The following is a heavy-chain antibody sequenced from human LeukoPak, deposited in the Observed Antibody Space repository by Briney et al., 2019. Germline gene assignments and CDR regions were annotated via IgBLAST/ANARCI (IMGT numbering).Heavy chain of an antibody. V-gene: IGHV1-69*13. Sequence: SVKVSCKAFGGTFSSYAISWVRQAPGQGLEWMGGIIPIFGTANHAQKFQGRVTITADESTSTAYMELSSLRSEDTAVYNCATKRMYSNFDYYYYYMDVWGKGTTVTVSS. CDR3: ATKRMYSNFDYYYYYMDV. CDR1: GGTFSSYA. CDR2: IIPIFGTA. J-gene: IGHJ6*03. D-gene: IGHD4-11*01.